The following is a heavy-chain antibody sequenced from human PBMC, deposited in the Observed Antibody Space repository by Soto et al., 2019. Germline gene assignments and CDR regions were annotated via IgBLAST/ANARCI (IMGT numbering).Heavy chain of an antibody. J-gene: IGHJ4*02. V-gene: IGHV1-46*01. CDR3: ARERYSSGWYLLDY. D-gene: IGHD6-19*01. CDR2: INPSFGST. Sequence: GASVKVSCKASGGTFSSYAIIWVRQAPGQGLEWMGIINPSFGSTNYAQKFQGRVTMTRDTSTSTVYMELSSLRSEDTAVYYCARERYSSGWYLLDYWGQGTLVTVSS. CDR1: GGTFSSYA.